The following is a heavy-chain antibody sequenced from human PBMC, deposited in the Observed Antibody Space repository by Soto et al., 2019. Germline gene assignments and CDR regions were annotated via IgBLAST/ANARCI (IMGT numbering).Heavy chain of an antibody. Sequence: QVQLVESGGGVVQPGRSLRLSCAASGFTFSSYGMHWVRQAPGKGLEWVAVIWYDGSNKYYADSVKGRFTISRDNSKNTLYLQMNSLRAEDTAVYYCARERYYDSSGYYYWYFDYWGQGTLVTVSS. V-gene: IGHV3-33*01. CDR2: IWYDGSNK. CDR3: ARERYYDSSGYYYWYFDY. CDR1: GFTFSSYG. D-gene: IGHD3-22*01. J-gene: IGHJ4*02.